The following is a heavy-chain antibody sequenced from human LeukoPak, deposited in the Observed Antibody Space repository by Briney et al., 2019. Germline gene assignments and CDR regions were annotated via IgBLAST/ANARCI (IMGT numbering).Heavy chain of an antibody. D-gene: IGHD6-13*01. CDR3: ARDHSSSGQLFDY. CDR2: ISPSGGST. CDR1: GYTFTSNY. V-gene: IGHV1-46*01. J-gene: IGHJ4*02. Sequence: ASVKVSCKAFGYTFTSNYMHWVRQAPGQGPEWMGVISPSGGSTTYAQKFQGRVTMTTDTSTSTAYMEVSSLRSDDTAVYYCARDHSSSGQLFDYWGQGTLVTVSS.